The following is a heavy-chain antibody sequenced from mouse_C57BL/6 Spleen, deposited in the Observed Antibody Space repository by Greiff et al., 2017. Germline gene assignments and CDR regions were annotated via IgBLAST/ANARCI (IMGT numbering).Heavy chain of an antibody. CDR2: IRNKANGYTT. V-gene: IGHV7-3*01. CDR3: ARYALKDC. Sequence: EVQRVESGGGLVQPGGSLSLSCAASGFTFTDYYMSWVRQPPGKALEWLGFIRNKANGYTTEYNASVKGRFTISRDNSQSILYRQMNALRAEDSSTYCCARYALKDCWGKGASVTVSS. CDR1: GFTFTDYY. J-gene: IGHJ4*01.